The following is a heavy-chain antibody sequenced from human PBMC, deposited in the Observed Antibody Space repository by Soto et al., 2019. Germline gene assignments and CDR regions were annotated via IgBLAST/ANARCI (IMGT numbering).Heavy chain of an antibody. Sequence: GASVKVSCKASGGTFSSYAISWVRQAPGQGLEWMGGIIPIFGTANYAQKFQGRATMTTDESTSTAYMELSSLRSDDTAVYYCAREEKEWYISGWYRDSRVSYDFWGKGSLVTVSS. J-gene: IGHJ4*02. V-gene: IGHV1-69*05. D-gene: IGHD6-19*01. CDR3: AREEKEWYISGWYRDSRVSYDF. CDR1: GGTFSSYA. CDR2: IIPIFGTA.